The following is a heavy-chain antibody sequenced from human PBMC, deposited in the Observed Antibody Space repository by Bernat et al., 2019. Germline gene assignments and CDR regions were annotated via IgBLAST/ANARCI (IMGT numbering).Heavy chain of an antibody. CDR3: ARVSLYGAPASAMDV. CDR1: KFTFSSYG. D-gene: IGHD4-17*01. CDR2: IWHDGSNE. V-gene: IGHV3-33*01. J-gene: IGHJ6*02. Sequence: QVQLVESGGGVVQTERSQRLSCEASKFTFSSYGMHWVRQAPGKGLEWVAGIWHDGSNENYADSVKGRFTISRDNSKNTLYLQMTNLRDEDTAVYYCARVSLYGAPASAMDVWGRGTTVTVSS.